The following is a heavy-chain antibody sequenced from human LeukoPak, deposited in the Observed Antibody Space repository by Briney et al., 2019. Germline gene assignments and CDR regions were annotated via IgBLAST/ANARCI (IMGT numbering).Heavy chain of an antibody. D-gene: IGHD6-13*01. CDR3: VKDRWVDH. Sequence: GGSRRLSCSASGFIFSPYAMHWVRQAPGKGLEYVSSISSEGKTTYYADSVKGRFTISRDNSKNTLYLQMSSLRPEDTAVYYCVKDRWVDHWGQGTLVTVSS. J-gene: IGHJ4*02. V-gene: IGHV3-64D*06. CDR2: ISSEGKTT. CDR1: GFIFSPYA.